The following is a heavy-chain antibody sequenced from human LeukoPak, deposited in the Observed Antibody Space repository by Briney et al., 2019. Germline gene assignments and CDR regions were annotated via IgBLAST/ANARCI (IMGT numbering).Heavy chain of an antibody. CDR1: GFTFSSYA. V-gene: IGHV4-34*01. CDR3: ARGLGGNTMVRYPYYYYYYGMDV. D-gene: IGHD3-10*01. Sequence: PGGALRLSCAASGFTFSSYAMSWIRQPPGKGLEWMGEINHSGSTNYNPSLKSRVTISVDTSKNQFSLKLSSVTAADTAVYYCARGLGGNTMVRYPYYYYYYGMDVWGQGTTVTVSS. CDR2: INHSGST. J-gene: IGHJ6*02.